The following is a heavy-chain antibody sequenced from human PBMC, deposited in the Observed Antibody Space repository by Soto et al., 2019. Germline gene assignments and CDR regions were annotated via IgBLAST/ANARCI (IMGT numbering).Heavy chain of an antibody. CDR3: ARDRGLYSSSPGFDY. J-gene: IGHJ4*02. CDR2: ISAYNGNT. V-gene: IGHV1-18*04. CDR1: GYTFTSYG. Sequence: ASVKVSCKASGYTFTSYGISWVRQAPGQGLEWMGWISAYNGNTNYAQKLQGRVTMTTDTSTSTAYMELRSLRSDDTAVYYCARDRGLYSSSPGFDYWGQGTLVTVYS. D-gene: IGHD6-13*01.